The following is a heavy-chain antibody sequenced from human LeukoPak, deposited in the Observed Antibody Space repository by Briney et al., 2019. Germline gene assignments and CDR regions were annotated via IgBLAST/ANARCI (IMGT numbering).Heavy chain of an antibody. CDR2: INPNSGGT. J-gene: IGHJ4*02. D-gene: IGHD3-22*01. CDR1: GYTFTCYY. V-gene: IGHV1-2*06. CDR3: ARLYYDSSGYYSDY. Sequence: ASVKVSCKASGYTFTCYYMHWVRQAPGQGLEWMGRINPNSGGTNYAQKFQGRVTMTRDTSISTAYVELSRLRSDDTAVYYCARLYYDSSGYYSDYWGQGTLVTVSS.